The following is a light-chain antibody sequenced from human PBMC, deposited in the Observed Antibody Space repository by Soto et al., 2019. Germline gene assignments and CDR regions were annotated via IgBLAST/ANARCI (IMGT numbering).Light chain of an antibody. V-gene: IGKV3-20*01. CDR1: QSVSSSY. J-gene: IGKJ1*01. Sequence: EIVLTQSPGTLSLSPGERATLSCRASQSVSSSYLAWYQQKPGQAPRLLIYGASSSATRIPDRFSGSGSGTDFTLTISSLEPEDYAVYDCQQYGSPFGQGTKVEIK. CDR3: QQYGSP. CDR2: GAS.